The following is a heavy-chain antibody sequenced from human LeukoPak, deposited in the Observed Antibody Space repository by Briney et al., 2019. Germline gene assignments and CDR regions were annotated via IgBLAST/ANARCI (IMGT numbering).Heavy chain of an antibody. CDR1: GGSISSHY. Sequence: PSETLSLTRTVSGGSISSHYWSWIRQPPGKGLEWIGYIYYSGSTNYNPSLKSRVTISVDTSKNQFSLKLSSVTAADTAVYYCARAAGPDYGFDYWGQGTLVTVSS. CDR2: IYYSGST. CDR3: ARAAGPDYGFDY. V-gene: IGHV4-59*11. J-gene: IGHJ4*02. D-gene: IGHD4-17*01.